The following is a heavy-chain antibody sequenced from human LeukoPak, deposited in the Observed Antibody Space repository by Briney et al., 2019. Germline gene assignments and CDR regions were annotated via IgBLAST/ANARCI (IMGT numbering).Heavy chain of an antibody. CDR3: ASVGYQLSTHYYGMDV. J-gene: IGHJ6*02. Sequence: PGGSLRLSCAASGFTFSDYVMHWVRQPPGKGLEWIGEIYHSGSTNYNPSLKSRVTISVDKSKNQFSLKLSSVTAADTAVYYCASVGYQLSTHYYGMDVWGQGTTVTVSS. V-gene: IGHV4-4*02. CDR1: GFTFSDYV. CDR2: IYHSGST. D-gene: IGHD2-2*01.